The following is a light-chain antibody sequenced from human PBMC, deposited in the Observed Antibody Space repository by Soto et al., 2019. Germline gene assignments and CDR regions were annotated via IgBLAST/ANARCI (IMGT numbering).Light chain of an antibody. Sequence: EIVMTQSPATLSVSPGERATLSCRASQSVSSNLAWYQQKPGQAPRLLIYGASTRATGIPARFSGSGSGTEFTLTISSLQSEDFAVYYCQQYRHWPLTFGGGTKVDIK. CDR1: QSVSSN. CDR2: GAS. J-gene: IGKJ4*01. CDR3: QQYRHWPLT. V-gene: IGKV3-15*01.